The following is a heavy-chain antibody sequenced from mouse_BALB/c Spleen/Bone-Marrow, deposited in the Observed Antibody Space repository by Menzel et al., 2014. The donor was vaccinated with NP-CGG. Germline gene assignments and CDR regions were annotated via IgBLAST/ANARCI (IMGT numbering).Heavy chain of an antibody. V-gene: IGHV1S81*02. Sequence: QVQLKESGAELVKPGASVKLSCKASGYTFTSYWMHWVKQRPGQGLEWIGEINPANGRTNYNEKFKTKATLTADKSSNTAYMQLSRLTSEDSAVYDCARKGADDEDYWGQGTTLTVSS. D-gene: IGHD3-3*01. CDR3: ARKGADDEDY. CDR2: INPANGRT. J-gene: IGHJ2*01. CDR1: GYTFTSYW.